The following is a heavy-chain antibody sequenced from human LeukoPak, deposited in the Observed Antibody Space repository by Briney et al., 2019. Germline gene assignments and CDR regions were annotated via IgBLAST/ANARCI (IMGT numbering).Heavy chain of an antibody. V-gene: IGHV3-15*01. CDR3: TTDGQGYYDSSGYYSEVDY. D-gene: IGHD3-22*01. Sequence: GGSLRLSCAASGFTFSNAWMSWVRQAPGKGLEWVGRIKSKTDGGTTDYAAPVKGRFTISRDDSKNTLYLQMNSLKTEDTAVYYCTTDGQGYYDSSGYYSEVDYWGQGTLVTVSS. J-gene: IGHJ4*02. CDR2: IKSKTDGGTT. CDR1: GFTFSNAW.